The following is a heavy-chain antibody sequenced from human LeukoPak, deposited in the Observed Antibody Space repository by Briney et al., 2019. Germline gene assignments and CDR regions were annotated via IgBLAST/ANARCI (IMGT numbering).Heavy chain of an antibody. D-gene: IGHD2-2*01. Sequence: GGSLRLSCAASGFTFSSYAMSCVRQAPGKGLEWVSAISGSGGSTYYADSVKGRFTISRDNSKNTLYLQMNSLRAEDTAVYYCARADSVPAGDYHYWYMDVWGKGTTVTVSS. J-gene: IGHJ6*03. CDR3: ARADSVPAGDYHYWYMDV. CDR1: GFTFSSYA. V-gene: IGHV3-23*01. CDR2: ISGSGGST.